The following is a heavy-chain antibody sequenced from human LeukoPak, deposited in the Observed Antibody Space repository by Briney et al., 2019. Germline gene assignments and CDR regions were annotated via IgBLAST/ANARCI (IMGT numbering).Heavy chain of an antibody. D-gene: IGHD6-13*01. V-gene: IGHV3-21*01. J-gene: IGHJ4*02. CDR3: ARGRYSSSWYFDY. CDR2: ISSSSSYI. CDR1: GFTFSSYS. Sequence: GGSLRLSCAASGFTFSSYSMNWFRQAPGKGLEWFSSISSSSSYIYYADSVKGRFTISRDNAKNSLYLQMNSLRAEDTAVYYCARGRYSSSWYFDYWGQGTLVTVSS.